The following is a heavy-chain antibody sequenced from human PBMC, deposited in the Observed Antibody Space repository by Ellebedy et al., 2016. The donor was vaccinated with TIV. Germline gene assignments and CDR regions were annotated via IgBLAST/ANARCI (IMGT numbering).Heavy chain of an antibody. D-gene: IGHD5-18*01. J-gene: IGHJ4*02. Sequence: GESLKISCAASGFSFRSYAMSWVRQAPGKGLEWVSGIVGSGAQKYADSVKGRFTISRDNSKTTVDLQMNSLRAEDTAVYVCARDRTPGDGYWVVDYWGQGTLVTVSS. V-gene: IGHV3-23*01. CDR3: ARDRTPGDGYWVVDY. CDR2: IVGSGA. CDR1: GFSFRSYA.